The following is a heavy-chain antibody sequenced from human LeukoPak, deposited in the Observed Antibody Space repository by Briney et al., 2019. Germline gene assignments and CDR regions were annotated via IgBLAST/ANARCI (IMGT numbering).Heavy chain of an antibody. Sequence: RGSLRLSCAASGFTFNSYSMNWVRQAPGKGLEWVSSISGSNSYIYYADSMKGRFTISRDNSKNTLYLHINSLRAEDTAVYYCVKDNPLDYWGQGTLVIVSS. J-gene: IGHJ4*02. V-gene: IGHV3-21*01. CDR1: GFTFNSYS. CDR3: VKDNPLDY. CDR2: ISGSNSYI. D-gene: IGHD1-14*01.